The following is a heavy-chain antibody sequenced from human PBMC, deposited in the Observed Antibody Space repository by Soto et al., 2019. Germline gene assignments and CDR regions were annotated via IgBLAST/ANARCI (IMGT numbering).Heavy chain of an antibody. Sequence: QVQLQESGPGLVKPSGTLSLTCAVSGGSISSSNWWSWVRQPPGKGLEWIGEIYHSGSTNYNPSRRSRVTISVEKSTNQSSLKLSAVTAADTAVYYCATQSPAYGDYVGYYYYGLDVWGQGTTVTVSS. D-gene: IGHD4-17*01. V-gene: IGHV4-4*02. CDR2: IYHSGST. CDR3: ATQSPAYGDYVGYYYYGLDV. J-gene: IGHJ6*02. CDR1: GGSISSSNW.